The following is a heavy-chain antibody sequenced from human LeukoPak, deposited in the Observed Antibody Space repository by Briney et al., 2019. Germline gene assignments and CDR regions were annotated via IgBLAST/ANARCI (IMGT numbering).Heavy chain of an antibody. CDR1: GFTFSSYW. Sequence: GGSLRLSCAASGFTFSSYWMTWVRQAPGKGLEWAAIIKEDGSEEYYVDSVKGRFTISRDNAKNSLYLQMNSLGVEDTAVYYCARDQSRRSDYWGQGTLVTVSS. V-gene: IGHV3-7*03. CDR2: IKEDGSEE. CDR3: ARDQSRRSDY. J-gene: IGHJ4*02.